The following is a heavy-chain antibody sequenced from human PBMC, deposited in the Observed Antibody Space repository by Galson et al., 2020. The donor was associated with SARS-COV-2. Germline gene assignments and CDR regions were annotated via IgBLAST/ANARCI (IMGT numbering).Heavy chain of an antibody. CDR3: ARDSALRVYEHGL. V-gene: IGHV4-31*03. CDR2: IYSSGST. CDR1: GGSISSGVYY. Sequence: ASETLSLTCTVSGGSISSGVYYWSWIRQHPGKGLEWIGYIYSSGSTYYSPSLGSRVTISVDTSKNQFSLNLSSVTAADTAVYYCARDSALRVYEHGLWGQGTLVTVSS. J-gene: IGHJ4*02. D-gene: IGHD5-12*01.